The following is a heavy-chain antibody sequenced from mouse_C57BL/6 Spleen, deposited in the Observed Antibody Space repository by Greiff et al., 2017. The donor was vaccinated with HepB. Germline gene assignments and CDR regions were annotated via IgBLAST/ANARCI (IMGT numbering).Heavy chain of an antibody. CDR2: ISSGSSTI. V-gene: IGHV5-17*01. CDR3: ARVYYYGSSPYWYFDV. D-gene: IGHD1-1*01. Sequence: EVQRVESGGGLVKPGGSLKLSCAASGFTFSDYGMHWVRQAPEKGLEWVAYISSGSSTIYYADTVKGRFTISRDNAKNTLFLQMTSLRSEDPAMYYCARVYYYGSSPYWYFDVWGTGTTVTVSS. J-gene: IGHJ1*03. CDR1: GFTFSDYG.